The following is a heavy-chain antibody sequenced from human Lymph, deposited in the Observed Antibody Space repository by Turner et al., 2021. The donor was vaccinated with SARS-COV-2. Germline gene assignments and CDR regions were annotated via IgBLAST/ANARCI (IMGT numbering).Heavy chain of an antibody. CDR2: ISGSGGST. Sequence: ELQLLESGGCLVQPGGSLRLSCAVSGFTFSSYAMSWVRQAQGKGLEWVSTISGSGGSTYYADSVKGRFTISRDNSKNTQYLQRNSMRAEDTAVYYCAKNEMAMIVVVITLFDYWGQGTLVTVSS. CDR3: AKNEMAMIVVVITLFDY. J-gene: IGHJ4*02. CDR1: GFTFSSYA. D-gene: IGHD3-22*01. V-gene: IGHV3-23*01.